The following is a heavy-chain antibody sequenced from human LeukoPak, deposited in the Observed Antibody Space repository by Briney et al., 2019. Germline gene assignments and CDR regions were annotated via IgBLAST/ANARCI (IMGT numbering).Heavy chain of an antibody. Sequence: PSETLSLTCTVSGGSVNSYYWSWIRQSPGKGLEWIGYIYYSGSTNYNPSLKSRVTISVDTSKNQFSLKLSSVTAADTAVYYCAKAGYSSSWPEYYFDYWGQGTLVTVSS. CDR3: AKAGYSSSWPEYYFDY. D-gene: IGHD6-13*01. CDR1: GGSVNSYY. V-gene: IGHV4-59*02. J-gene: IGHJ4*02. CDR2: IYYSGST.